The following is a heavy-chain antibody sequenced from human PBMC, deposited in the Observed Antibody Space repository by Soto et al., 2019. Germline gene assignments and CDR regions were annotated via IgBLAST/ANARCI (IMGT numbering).Heavy chain of an antibody. D-gene: IGHD6-6*01. J-gene: IGHJ4*02. CDR1: GYAFTTYG. Sequence: QVHLVQSGAEVKKPGASVKVSCKGSGYAFTTYGITWVRQAPGQGLEWMGWISAHNGNTNYAQKLQGRVTVTRDTSTSTAYMELRSLRSDDTAVYYCARGRDGDYWGQGALVTFSS. CDR2: ISAHNGNT. V-gene: IGHV1-18*01. CDR3: ARGRDGDY.